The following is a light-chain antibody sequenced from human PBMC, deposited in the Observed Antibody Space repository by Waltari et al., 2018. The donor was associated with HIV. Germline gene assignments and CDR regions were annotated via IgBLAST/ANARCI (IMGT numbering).Light chain of an antibody. Sequence: QSALTQPASVSGSPGQSLTIPCPGTSSDVDGYTFVSWYQQHPGQRPKLMIYEVSNRPSGVSNRFSGSKSGNTASLTISGLQAEDEADYYCSSYTSSSTGVFGTGTKVTVL. CDR1: SSDVDGYTF. CDR3: SSYTSSSTGV. J-gene: IGLJ1*01. CDR2: EVS. V-gene: IGLV2-14*01.